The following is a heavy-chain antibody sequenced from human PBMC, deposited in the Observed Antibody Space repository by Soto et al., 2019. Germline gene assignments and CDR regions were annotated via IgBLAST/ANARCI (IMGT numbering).Heavy chain of an antibody. CDR2: IWYDESNK. CDR3: ARDLSKGSYFDY. CDR1: GFTFNTYG. Sequence: QMQLVESGGGVVQPGRSLRLSCAASGFTFNTYGMHWVRQAPGKGLEWVAIIWYDESNKYYADSVKGRFTISRDNSKNTLYLQMNSLSAEDTAVYYCARDLSKGSYFDYWGQGTLVTVSS. J-gene: IGHJ4*02. V-gene: IGHV3-33*01. D-gene: IGHD3-10*01.